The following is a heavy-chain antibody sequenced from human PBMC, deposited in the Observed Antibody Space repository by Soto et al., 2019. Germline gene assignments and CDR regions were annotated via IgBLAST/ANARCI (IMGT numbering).Heavy chain of an antibody. CDR1: GYTFTAYS. Sequence: QVQLVQSGAEVKKPGASVKVSCKTSGYTFTAYSMHWVRQAPGQRLEWMGWINPGIGDTKYSQKFKDSVTLTSDTSANRAYMELSSLRSEDTGVYYCSRSGGDYGDYTFDFWGQGTLVTVSS. D-gene: IGHD4-17*01. CDR2: INPGIGDT. CDR3: SRSGGDYGDYTFDF. J-gene: IGHJ4*02. V-gene: IGHV1-3*01.